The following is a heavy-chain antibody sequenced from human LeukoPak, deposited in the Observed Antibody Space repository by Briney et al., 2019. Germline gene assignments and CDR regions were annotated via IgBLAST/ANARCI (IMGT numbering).Heavy chain of an antibody. Sequence: ASVKVSCKASGYTFTSYGISWVRQAPGQGLEWMGRISAYNGNTNYAQKLQGRVTMTTDTSTSTAYMELRSLRSDDTAVYYCAREGGDIVVVPAPDFDYWGQGTLVTVSS. D-gene: IGHD2-2*01. V-gene: IGHV1-18*01. CDR3: AREGGDIVVVPAPDFDY. CDR2: ISAYNGNT. J-gene: IGHJ4*02. CDR1: GYTFTSYG.